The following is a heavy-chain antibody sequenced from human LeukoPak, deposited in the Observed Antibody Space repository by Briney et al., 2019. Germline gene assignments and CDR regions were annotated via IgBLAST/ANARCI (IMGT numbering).Heavy chain of an antibody. J-gene: IGHJ4*02. V-gene: IGHV4-34*01. CDR1: GGAFSGYY. CDR3: ARGWSYSAFDY. Sequence: SETLSLTCAVNGGAFSGYYWSWIRQPPGKGLEWIGEINHSGSTNYNPSLKSRVTISVDTSKNQFSLKLSSVTAADTAVYYCARGWSYSAFDYWGQGTLVTVSS. CDR2: INHSGST. D-gene: IGHD3-10*01.